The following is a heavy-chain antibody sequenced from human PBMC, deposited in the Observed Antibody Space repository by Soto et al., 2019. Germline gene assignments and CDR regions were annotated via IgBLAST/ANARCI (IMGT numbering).Heavy chain of an antibody. CDR2: GSYSGTT. CDR1: GVSVSSGRFY. CDR3: ARGATVTQYDY. Sequence: QVQLQESGPGLVKPSETLSLTCTVSGVSVSSGRFYWAWIRQPPGKGLEWIGFGSYSGTTNYKPSLKSRVTISVDTSRSHISLKVSSLTAADTAVYYCARGATVTQYDYWGQGTLVTVSS. V-gene: IGHV4-61*01. D-gene: IGHD4-17*01. J-gene: IGHJ4*02.